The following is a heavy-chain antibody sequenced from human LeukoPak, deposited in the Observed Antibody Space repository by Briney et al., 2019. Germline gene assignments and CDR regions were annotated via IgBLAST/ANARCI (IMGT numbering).Heavy chain of an antibody. J-gene: IGHJ3*02. V-gene: IGHV3-21*04. D-gene: IGHD3-22*01. CDR1: GFTFSSYS. CDR2: ISSSSSYT. CDR3: AKTGRSGYYDSSGYSDDAFDI. Sequence: GGSLRLSCAASGFTFSSYSMNWVRQAPGKGLEWVSSISSSSSYTYYADSVKGRFTISRDNSKNTLYLQMNSLRAEDTAVYYCAKTGRSGYYDSSGYSDDAFDIWGQGTMVTVSS.